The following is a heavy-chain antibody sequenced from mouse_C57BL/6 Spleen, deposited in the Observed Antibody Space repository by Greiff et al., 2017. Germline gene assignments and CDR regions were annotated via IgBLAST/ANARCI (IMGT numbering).Heavy chain of an antibody. J-gene: IGHJ1*03. V-gene: IGHV5-9-1*02. CDR2: ISSGGDYI. Sequence: EVKLVESGEGLVKPGGSLKLSCAASGFTFSSYAMSWVRQTPEKRLEWVAYISSGGDYIYYADTVKGRFTISRDNARNTLYLQMSRLKSEDTAMYYCTRVSNPNWYFDVWGTGTTVTVSS. CDR3: TRVSNPNWYFDV. CDR1: GFTFSSYA. D-gene: IGHD6-2*01.